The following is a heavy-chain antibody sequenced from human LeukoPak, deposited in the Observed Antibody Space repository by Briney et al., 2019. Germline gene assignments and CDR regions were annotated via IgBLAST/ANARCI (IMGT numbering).Heavy chain of an antibody. D-gene: IGHD1-1*01. CDR1: GGSLSSYY. V-gene: IGHV4-59*01. CDR3: ARRNYNWNGSSDVFDI. Sequence: RTSETLSLTCTVSGGSLSSYYWSWIRQPPGKGPEWIGYIFYSVTTNYNPSLKSRVTISVDTSKKQFSLKLSSVTAADTAVYYCARRNYNWNGSSDVFDIWGQGTMVTVSS. CDR2: IFYSVTT. J-gene: IGHJ3*02.